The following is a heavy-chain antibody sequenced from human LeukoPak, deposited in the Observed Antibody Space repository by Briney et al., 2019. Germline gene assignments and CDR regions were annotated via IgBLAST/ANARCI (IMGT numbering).Heavy chain of an antibody. J-gene: IGHJ4*02. CDR1: GYTFTGYY. Sequence: GASVKVSCKASGYTFTGYYMHWVRQAPGQGLEWMGWINPNSGGTNYAQKFQGRATMTRDTSISTAYMELSRLRSDDTAVYYCARASYYYDSSGYWAYFDYWGQGTLVTVSS. V-gene: IGHV1-2*02. CDR2: INPNSGGT. CDR3: ARASYYYDSSGYWAYFDY. D-gene: IGHD3-22*01.